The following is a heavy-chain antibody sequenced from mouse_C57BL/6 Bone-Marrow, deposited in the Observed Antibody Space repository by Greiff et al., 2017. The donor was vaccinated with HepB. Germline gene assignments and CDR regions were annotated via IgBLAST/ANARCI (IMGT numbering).Heavy chain of an antibody. D-gene: IGHD3-1*01. CDR1: GYTFTSYG. Sequence: QVQLKQSGAELARPGASVKLSCKASGYTFTSYGISWVKQRTGQGLEWIGEIYPRSGNTYYNEKFKGKATLTADKSSSTAYMELRSLTSEDSAVYFCARGRHPRAMDYWGQGTSVTVSS. J-gene: IGHJ4*01. CDR2: IYPRSGNT. V-gene: IGHV1-81*01. CDR3: ARGRHPRAMDY.